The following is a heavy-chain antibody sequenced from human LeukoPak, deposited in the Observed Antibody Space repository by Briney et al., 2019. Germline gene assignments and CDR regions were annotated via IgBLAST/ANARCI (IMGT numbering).Heavy chain of an antibody. J-gene: IGHJ4*02. CDR1: GGSISNYY. CDR3: ARHSETCSGGSCFLDYFDY. V-gene: IGHV4-59*08. D-gene: IGHD2-15*01. Sequence: SETLSLTCTVSGGSISNYYWSWIRQPPGKGLEWIGYIYYSGGTNYSPSLKSRLTISVDTPKNHFSLRLTSVTAADTAVYYCARHSETCSGGSCFLDYFDYWGQGTLVTVSS. CDR2: IYYSGGT.